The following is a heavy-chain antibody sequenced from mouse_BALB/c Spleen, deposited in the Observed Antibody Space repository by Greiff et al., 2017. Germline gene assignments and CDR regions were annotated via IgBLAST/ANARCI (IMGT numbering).Heavy chain of an antibody. CDR3: ARGDTTGDY. CDR2: ISSGGST. J-gene: IGHJ2*01. Sequence: EVKLMESGGGLVKPGGSLKLSCAASGFTFSSYAMSWVRQTPEKRLEWVASISSGGSTYYPDSVKGRFTISRDNARNILYLQMSSLRSEDTAMYYCARGDTTGDYWGQGTTLTVSS. V-gene: IGHV5-6-5*01. D-gene: IGHD1-1*01. CDR1: GFTFSSYA.